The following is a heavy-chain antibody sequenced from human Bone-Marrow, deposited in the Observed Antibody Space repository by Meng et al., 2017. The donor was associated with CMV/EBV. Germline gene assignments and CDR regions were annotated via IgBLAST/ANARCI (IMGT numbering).Heavy chain of an antibody. V-gene: IGHV1-8*02. CDR2: MNPNSGNT. CDR1: GYTFSAYY. CDR3: ARVRYHFWSGYYTARLFDY. Sequence: SVKVSCKASGYTFSAYYIHWVRQATGQGLEWMGWMNPNSGNTGYAQKFQGRVTMTRNTSISTAYMELSSLRSEDTAVYYCARVRYHFWSGYYTARLFDYWGQGTLVTVSS. D-gene: IGHD3-3*01. J-gene: IGHJ4*02.